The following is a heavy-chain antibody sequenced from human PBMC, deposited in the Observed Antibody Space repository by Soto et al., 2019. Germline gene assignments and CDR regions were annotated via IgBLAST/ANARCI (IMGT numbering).Heavy chain of an antibody. CDR3: AKGEYYCYYMDV. J-gene: IGHJ6*03. CDR2: INAGNGNT. CDR1: GYTFTSYA. V-gene: IGHV1-3*01. Sequence: ASVKVSCKASGYTFTSYAMHWVRQAPGQRLEWMGWINAGNGNTKYSQKFQGRVTITRDTSASTAYMELSSLRSEDTAAYYCAKGEYYCYYMDVWSKGTTVTVSS. D-gene: IGHD1-26*01.